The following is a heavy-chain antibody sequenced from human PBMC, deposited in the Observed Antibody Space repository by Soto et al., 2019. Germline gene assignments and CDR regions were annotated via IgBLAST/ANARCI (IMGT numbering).Heavy chain of an antibody. CDR2: ISVRGGRT. Sequence: GGSLSLSLPAPGSTFTSYALSWFRQVQGKGLGWGSGISVRGGRTYYADPVKGRFTISRDNSKNTLYLQMNSLRAEDTAVYYCAKASKYNWNYDDYWGQGTLVTVSS. CDR3: AKASKYNWNYDDY. CDR1: GSTFTSYA. J-gene: IGHJ4*02. V-gene: IGHV3-23*01. D-gene: IGHD1-20*01.